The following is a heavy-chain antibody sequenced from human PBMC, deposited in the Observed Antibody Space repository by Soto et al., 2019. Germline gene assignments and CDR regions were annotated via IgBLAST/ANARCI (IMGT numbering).Heavy chain of an antibody. J-gene: IGHJ6*02. CDR3: ARPSSTTGYYYGMDV. D-gene: IGHD1-26*01. CDR2: ISAYNGNT. V-gene: IGHV1-18*01. CDR1: GYTFTSYG. Sequence: ASVKVSCKASGYTFTSYGISWVRQAPGQGLEWMGWISAYNGNTNYAQKLQGRVTMTTDTSTSTAYMELRSLRSDDTAVYYCARPSSTTGYYYGMDVWGQGTTVTVSS.